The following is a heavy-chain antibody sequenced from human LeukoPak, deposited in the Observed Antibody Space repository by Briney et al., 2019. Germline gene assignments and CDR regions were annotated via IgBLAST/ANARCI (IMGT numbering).Heavy chain of an antibody. V-gene: IGHV3-21*01. D-gene: IGHD6-6*01. CDR3: ARGVVSIAARPPYFDY. CDR2: ISSGSSYI. CDR1: GFTFNSYS. Sequence: GGSLRLSCAACGFTFNSYSMNWVRQAPGKGLEWVSSISSGSSYIYYVDSVKGRFTISRDNAKNSLYLQMNSLRAEDTAVYYCARGVVSIAARPPYFDYWGQGTLVTVSS. J-gene: IGHJ4*02.